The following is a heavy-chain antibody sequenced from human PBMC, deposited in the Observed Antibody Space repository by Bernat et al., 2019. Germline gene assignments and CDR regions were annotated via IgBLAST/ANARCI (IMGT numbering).Heavy chain of an antibody. CDR3: ARVVAAYYYMDV. CDR1: GFTFSSYS. D-gene: IGHD2-15*01. CDR2: ISSSSYI. J-gene: IGHJ6*03. V-gene: IGHV3-21*01. Sequence: EVQLVESGGGLVKPGGSLRLSCAASGFTFSSYSMNWVRQAPGKGLEWVSSISSSSYIYYADSVKGRFTISRDNAKNSLYLQMNSLRAEDTAVYYCARVVAAYYYMDVWGKGTTVTVSS.